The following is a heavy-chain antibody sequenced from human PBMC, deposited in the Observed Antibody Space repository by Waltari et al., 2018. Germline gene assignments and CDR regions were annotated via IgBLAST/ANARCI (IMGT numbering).Heavy chain of an antibody. D-gene: IGHD4-4*01. V-gene: IGHV3-49*03. Sequence: EVQLVEYGGGLVQPGRSLRLPCTASALTFGYHAMSWFRLAPGKGLGRVGLIGSKAYGGTTEYAASVKGKFTISRDDSKSIAYLQMNSLKTEDTAVYYCTAVTNYYYGMDVWGQGTTVTVSS. J-gene: IGHJ6*02. CDR2: IGSKAYGGTT. CDR3: TAVTNYYYGMDV. CDR1: ALTFGYHA.